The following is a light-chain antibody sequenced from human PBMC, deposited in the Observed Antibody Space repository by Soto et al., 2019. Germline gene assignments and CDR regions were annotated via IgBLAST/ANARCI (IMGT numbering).Light chain of an antibody. V-gene: IGLV1-44*01. CDR1: SSNIGSNT. CDR3: AALDDSLKVGL. CDR2: NNN. Sequence: QSVLTQPPSASGTPGHRVTISCSGSSSNIGSNTINWYQHLPGTAPHLLIYNNNERPSGVHDRFSGSKSGTSASLAISGLQSEYEADYYCAALDDSLKVGLFGGGTKHTVL. J-gene: IGLJ2*01.